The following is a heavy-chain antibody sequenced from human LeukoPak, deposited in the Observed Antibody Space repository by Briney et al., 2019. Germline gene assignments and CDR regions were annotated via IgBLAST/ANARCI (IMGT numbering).Heavy chain of an antibody. CDR3: ARLVSSGRPSYYYYGMDV. D-gene: IGHD6-19*01. J-gene: IGHJ6*02. Sequence: ASVKVSCKASGYTFTSSDIYWVRQATGQGLEWMGWMNPNSGNTGYAQKFQGRVTMTRNTSISTAYMELSSLRSEDTAVYYCARLVSSGRPSYYYYGMDVWGQGTTVTVSS. CDR2: MNPNSGNT. V-gene: IGHV1-8*01. CDR1: GYTFTSSD.